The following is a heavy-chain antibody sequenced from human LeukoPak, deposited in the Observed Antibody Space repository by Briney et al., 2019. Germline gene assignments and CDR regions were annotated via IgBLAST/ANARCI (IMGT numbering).Heavy chain of an antibody. CDR1: GFTFINYI. CDR2: ISSSSITI. Sequence: GWSLTHSCPCCGFTFINYILNRVRQAGGRGLDWVAFISSSSITIYYADSVKGRFTISRDNAEKSLYLQMNSLRAEDTAVYYCARDRGGSYSAIDYWGQGTLVTVSS. CDR3: ARDRGGSYSAIDY. V-gene: IGHV3-48*04. D-gene: IGHD2-15*01. J-gene: IGHJ4*02.